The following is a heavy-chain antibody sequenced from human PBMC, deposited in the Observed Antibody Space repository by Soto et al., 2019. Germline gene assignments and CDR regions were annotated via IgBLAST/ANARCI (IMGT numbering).Heavy chain of an antibody. D-gene: IGHD3-10*01. J-gene: IGHJ6*02. CDR1: GFTFSSYA. V-gene: IGHV3-30-3*01. Sequence: QVQLVESGGGVVQPGRSLRLSCAASGFTFSSYAMHWVRQAPGKGLEWVAVISYDGSNKYYADSVKGRFTISRDNSKNTLYLQMNSLRAEDTAVYYCARDVWSIGSGSYYMDYYYYGMDVWGQGTTVTVSS. CDR3: ARDVWSIGSGSYYMDYYYYGMDV. CDR2: ISYDGSNK.